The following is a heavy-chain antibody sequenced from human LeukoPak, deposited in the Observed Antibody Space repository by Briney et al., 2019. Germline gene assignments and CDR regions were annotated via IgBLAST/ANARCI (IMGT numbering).Heavy chain of an antibody. Sequence: GGSLRLSCAASGFTFSSYSINWVRQAPGKGLEWVSYISSSSSTIYYADSVKGRFTISRDNAKNSLYLQMNSLRAEDTAVYYCARHDSSGYPDYWGQGTLVTVSS. CDR2: ISSSSSTI. CDR1: GFTFSSYS. V-gene: IGHV3-48*04. J-gene: IGHJ4*02. D-gene: IGHD3-22*01. CDR3: ARHDSSGYPDY.